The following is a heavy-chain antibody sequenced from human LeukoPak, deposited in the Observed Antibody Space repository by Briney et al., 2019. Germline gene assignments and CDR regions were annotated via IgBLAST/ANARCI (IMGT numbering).Heavy chain of an antibody. CDR2: TGTAGDT. CDR3: AKLRDSSGYYWDY. V-gene: IGHV3-13*04. D-gene: IGHD3-22*01. J-gene: IGHJ4*02. CDR1: GFTFSSYD. Sequence: GGSLRLSCAASGFTFSSYDMHWVRQATGKGLEWVSATGTAGDTYYPDSVKGRFTISRDNSKNTLYLQMNSLRAEDTAVYYCAKLRDSSGYYWDYWGQGTLVTVSS.